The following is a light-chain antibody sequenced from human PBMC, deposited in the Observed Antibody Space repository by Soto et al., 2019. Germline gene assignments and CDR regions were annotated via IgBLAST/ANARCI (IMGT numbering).Light chain of an antibody. CDR3: QQAYT. V-gene: IGKV3-15*01. Sequence: EIVMTQSPATLSVSPGERATLSCRASQSVSSNLAWYQQKPGQAPRLLIYGASTRATGIPARFSGSGSGTEFTLTISSRQSEDFAVYYCQQAYTFGQGTKLEIK. CDR2: GAS. J-gene: IGKJ2*01. CDR1: QSVSSN.